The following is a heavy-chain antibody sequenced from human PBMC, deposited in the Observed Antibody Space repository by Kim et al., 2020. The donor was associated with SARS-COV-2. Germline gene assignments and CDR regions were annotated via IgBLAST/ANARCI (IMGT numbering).Heavy chain of an antibody. J-gene: IGHJ6*02. CDR2: VSSSSRYT. CDR3: ARDPYNSYAMDL. V-gene: IGHV3-11*05. D-gene: IGHD1-20*01. CDR1: GFRFSDYD. Sequence: LSLTCAASGFRFSDYDMNWVRQAPGKGLEWLSSVSSSSRYTTYADSVRGRFIISRDNARDSLSLQMDSLQPEDTAVYYCARDPYNSYAMDLWGQGTT.